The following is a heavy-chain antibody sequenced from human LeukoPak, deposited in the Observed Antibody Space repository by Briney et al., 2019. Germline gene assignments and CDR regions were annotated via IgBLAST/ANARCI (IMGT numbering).Heavy chain of an antibody. Sequence: PGGSLRLSCAASGFTFSSYGMHWVRQAPGKGLEWVAVIWYDGSNKYYAASVKGRFTISRDNSKNTLYLQMNSLRAEDTAVYCCARDRILTGNYYYGMDVWGQGTTVTVSS. J-gene: IGHJ6*02. D-gene: IGHD3-9*01. CDR1: GFTFSSYG. V-gene: IGHV3-33*01. CDR2: IWYDGSNK. CDR3: ARDRILTGNYYYGMDV.